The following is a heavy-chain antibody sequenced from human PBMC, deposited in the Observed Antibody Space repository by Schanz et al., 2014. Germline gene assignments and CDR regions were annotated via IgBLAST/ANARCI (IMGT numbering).Heavy chain of an antibody. CDR1: GFTFKSYW. CDR3: ARDSDRHVIVGHYGLDV. J-gene: IGHJ6*02. CDR2: VNSDGRSA. V-gene: IGHV3-74*01. Sequence: EVRLVESGGGLVEPGGSLRLSCAASGFTFKSYWMHWVRQAPGKGLEWVSRVNSDGRSASYADSVKGRFTISRDNAKSTLYLQMNSLRIEDTAVYHCARDSDRHVIVGHYGLDVWGQGTTVIVS. D-gene: IGHD2-21*01.